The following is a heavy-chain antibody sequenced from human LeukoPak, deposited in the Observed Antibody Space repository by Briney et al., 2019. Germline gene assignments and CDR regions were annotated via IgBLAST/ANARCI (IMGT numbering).Heavy chain of an antibody. Sequence: SETLSLTCTVSGGSISSGGYYWSWIRQHPGKGLEWIGYIYYSGSTYYNPSLKSRVTISVDTSKNQFSLKLSSVTAADTAVYYCARDLLPRSGVDYWGQGTLVTVSS. J-gene: IGHJ4*02. CDR3: ARDLLPRSGVDY. V-gene: IGHV4-31*03. CDR1: GGSISSGGYY. CDR2: IYYSGST. D-gene: IGHD3-16*01.